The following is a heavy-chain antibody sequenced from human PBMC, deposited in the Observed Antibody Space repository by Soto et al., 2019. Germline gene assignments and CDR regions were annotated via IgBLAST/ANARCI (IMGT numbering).Heavy chain of an antibody. CDR2: IYYSGSI. CDR1: GGSISSYY. J-gene: IGHJ3*02. V-gene: IGHV4-59*08. CDR3: ARYPREGQWLVPVSFAFDI. D-gene: IGHD6-19*01. Sequence: QVQLQESGPGLVKPSETLSLTCTVSGGSISSYYWSWIRQPPGKGLEWIGYIYYSGSINYNPSLKSRVTIAVDTSKNQFSLKLTSVTAADTAVYYCARYPREGQWLVPVSFAFDIWGKGTMVTVSS.